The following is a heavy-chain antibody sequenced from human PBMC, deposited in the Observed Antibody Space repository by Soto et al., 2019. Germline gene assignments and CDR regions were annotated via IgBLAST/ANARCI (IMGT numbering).Heavy chain of an antibody. J-gene: IGHJ4*02. D-gene: IGHD3-22*01. CDR1: GGTFSRYG. Sequence: SVKVSCKASGGTFSRYGISWVRQAPGQGPEWMGGIIPMFAKANYAQKFQDRVTITADESTGTAYMELRSLRFEDTAVYYCTRDGTLYDSSAYYYLYWGQGTLVTVSS. V-gene: IGHV1-69*13. CDR3: TRDGTLYDSSAYYYLY. CDR2: IIPMFAKA.